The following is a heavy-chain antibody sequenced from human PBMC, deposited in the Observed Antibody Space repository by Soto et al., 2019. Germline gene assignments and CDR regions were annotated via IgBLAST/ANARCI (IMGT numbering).Heavy chain of an antibody. J-gene: IGHJ5*02. CDR3: ARDGVIVVVPAAGWFDP. Sequence: ASVKVSCKASGYTFTCYYMHWVRQAPGQGLEWMGWINPNSGGTNYAQKFQGRVTMTRDTSISTAYMELSRLRSDDTAVYYCARDGVIVVVPAAGWFDPWGQGTLVTVSS. CDR1: GYTFTCYY. D-gene: IGHD2-2*01. V-gene: IGHV1-2*02. CDR2: INPNSGGT.